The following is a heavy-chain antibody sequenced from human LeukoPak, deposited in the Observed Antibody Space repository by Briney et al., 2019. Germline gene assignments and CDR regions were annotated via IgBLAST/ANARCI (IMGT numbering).Heavy chain of an antibody. CDR1: GYSISTGYY. J-gene: IGHJ6*03. D-gene: IGHD2-21*01. CDR3: ARVDWLANHYYYMDV. CDR2: IYHSGST. Sequence: SETLSLTCTVSGYSISTGYYWGWIRQPPGKGLDWIGSIYHSGSTYYNPSLKSRVTISVDTSKNQFSLKLSSVIAADTAVYYCARVDWLANHYYYMDVWGKGTTVTVSS. V-gene: IGHV4-38-2*02.